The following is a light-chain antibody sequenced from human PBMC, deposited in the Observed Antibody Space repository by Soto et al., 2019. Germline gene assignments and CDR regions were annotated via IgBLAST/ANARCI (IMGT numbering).Light chain of an antibody. CDR2: GAS. J-gene: IGKJ2*01. V-gene: IGKV3-20*01. CDR3: QQFGTSPLYT. CDR1: QTFGSTY. Sequence: ESVLTQSQGTLSLSPGERVTLSCRASQTFGSTYLAWYQQRPGQSPRLLIYGASRRASGIPDRFRGSGSGTDFTLTISRLESEDFAVYYCQQFGTSPLYTFGQGTKLVIK.